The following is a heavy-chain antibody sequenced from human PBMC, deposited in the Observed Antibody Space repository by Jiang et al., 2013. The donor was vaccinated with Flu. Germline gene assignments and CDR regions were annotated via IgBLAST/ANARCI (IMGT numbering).Heavy chain of an antibody. CDR1: GFTFSSYA. D-gene: IGHD1-1*01. J-gene: IGHJ6*02. CDR3: ARLLEDLAYYGMDV. Sequence: VQLLESGGGLVQPGGSLRLSCAASGFTFSSYAMHWVRQAPGKGLEYVSAISSNGGSTYYANSVKGRFTISRDNSKNTLYLQMGSLRAEDMAVYYCARLLEDLAYYGMDVWGQGTTVTVSS. V-gene: IGHV3-64*01. CDR2: ISSNGGST.